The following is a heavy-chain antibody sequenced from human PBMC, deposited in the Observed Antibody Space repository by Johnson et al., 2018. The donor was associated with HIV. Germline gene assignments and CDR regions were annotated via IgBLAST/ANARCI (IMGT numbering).Heavy chain of an antibody. J-gene: IGHJ3*02. CDR1: GFTFSSYA. D-gene: IGHD3-3*01. CDR2: ISYDGNNK. CDR3: ARGCSVLQHLEWSFAAFDI. V-gene: IGHV3-30-3*01. Sequence: QVQLVESGGGVVRPGGSLRLSCVASGFTFSSYAMHWVRQAPGTGLEWVAVISYDGNNKYYADSVKGRFTISRDNSKNTLYLQINSLRAEDTALYYCARGCSVLQHLEWSFAAFDIWGQGTMVTVSS.